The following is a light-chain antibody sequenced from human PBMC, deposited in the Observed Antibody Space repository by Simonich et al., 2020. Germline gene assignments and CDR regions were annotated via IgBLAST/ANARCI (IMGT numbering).Light chain of an antibody. CDR2: YVS. V-gene: IGLV2-11*01. CDR1: SSDVGGYNY. J-gene: IGLJ2*01. CDR3: CSYAGSYVV. Sequence: QSALTQPASVSGSPGQSITISCTGTSSDVGGYNYVSWYQQHPGKAPKLMIYYVSTRPAGVPDRFSGSKSGNTASLTISGLQAEDEADYYCCSYAGSYVVFGGGTKLTVL.